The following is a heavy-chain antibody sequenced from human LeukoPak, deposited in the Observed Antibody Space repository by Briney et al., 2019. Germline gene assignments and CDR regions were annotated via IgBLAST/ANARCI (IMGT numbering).Heavy chain of an antibody. CDR2: ISAYNGNT. Sequence: AASVKVSCKASGYTFTSYGISWVRQAPGQGLEWMGWISAYNGNTNYAQKLQGRVTMTTDTSTSTAYMELRSLRSDDTAVYYCARMDIVVVPAAPPDYWGLGTLVTVSS. CDR1: GYTFTSYG. V-gene: IGHV1-18*01. J-gene: IGHJ4*02. CDR3: ARMDIVVVPAAPPDY. D-gene: IGHD2-2*03.